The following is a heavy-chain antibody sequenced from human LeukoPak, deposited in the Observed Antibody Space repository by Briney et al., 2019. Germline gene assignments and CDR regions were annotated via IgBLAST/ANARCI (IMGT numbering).Heavy chain of an antibody. CDR1: GYTFTGYY. CDR3: ARDSTTMVRGVIIAVGLDP. J-gene: IGHJ5*02. V-gene: IGHV1-2*02. Sequence: ASVKVSCKACGYTFTGYYMHWVRQAPGQGLEWMGWINPNSGGTNYAQKFQGRVTMTRDTSISTAYMELSRLRSDDTAVYYCARDSTTMVRGVIIAVGLDPWGQGTLVTVSS. CDR2: INPNSGGT. D-gene: IGHD3-10*01.